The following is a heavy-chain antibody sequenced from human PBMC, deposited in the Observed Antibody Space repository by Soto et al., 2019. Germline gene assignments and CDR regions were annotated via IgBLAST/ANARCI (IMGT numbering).Heavy chain of an antibody. J-gene: IGHJ4*02. V-gene: IGHV4-59*08. CDR1: GGSISSYY. D-gene: IGHD3-3*01. CDR2: IYYSGST. Sequence: PSETLSLTCTVSGGSISSYYWSWIRQPPGKGLEWIGYIYYSGSTNYNPSLKSRVTISVDTSKNQFSLKLSSVTAADTAVYYCGRQAIYDFWSGSGYYFDYWGQGTLVTVSS. CDR3: GRQAIYDFWSGSGYYFDY.